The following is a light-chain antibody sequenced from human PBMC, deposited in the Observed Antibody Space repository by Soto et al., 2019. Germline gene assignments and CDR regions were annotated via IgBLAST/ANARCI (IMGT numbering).Light chain of an antibody. CDR2: KAS. CDR1: SSDVGSYNY. CDR3: SSYTSGSTLYV. J-gene: IGLJ1*01. V-gene: IGLV2-14*01. Sequence: QSVLTQPASVSGSPGQSITISCTGTSSDVGSYNYVSWYQQHPGKAPKLMIYKASNRPSGVSHRFSGSRSGNTASLTISGLQAEDEADYYCSSYTSGSTLYVFGTGTKV.